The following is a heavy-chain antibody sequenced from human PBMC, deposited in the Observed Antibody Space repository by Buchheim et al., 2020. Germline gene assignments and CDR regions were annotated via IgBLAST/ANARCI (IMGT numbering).Heavy chain of an antibody. CDR3: ARVISYYYGSESYYYFDY. CDR2: IYHSGST. CDR1: GGSISSGGYS. Sequence: QLQLQESGSGLVKPSQTLSLTCAVSGGSISSGGYSWSWIRQPPGKGLEWIGYIYHSGSTYYNPSLKSRATISVDRSKTQFSLKLSSVTAADTAVYYCARVISYYYGSESYYYFDYWGQGTL. D-gene: IGHD3-10*01. J-gene: IGHJ4*02. V-gene: IGHV4-30-2*01.